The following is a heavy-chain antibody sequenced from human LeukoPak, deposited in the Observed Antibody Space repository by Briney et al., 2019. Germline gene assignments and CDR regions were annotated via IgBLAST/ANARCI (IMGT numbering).Heavy chain of an antibody. J-gene: IGHJ4*02. CDR1: GFTFSDYN. D-gene: IGHD1-1*01. V-gene: IGHV3-30*03. CDR3: ARVLDPTGTTITGVDY. Sequence: PGGSLRLPCAASGFTFSDYNMRWIRQAPGKGLEWVAVISYDGSNKYYADSVKGRFTISRDNSKNTLYLQMNSLRAEDTAVYYCARVLDPTGTTITGVDYWGQGTLVTVSS. CDR2: ISYDGSNK.